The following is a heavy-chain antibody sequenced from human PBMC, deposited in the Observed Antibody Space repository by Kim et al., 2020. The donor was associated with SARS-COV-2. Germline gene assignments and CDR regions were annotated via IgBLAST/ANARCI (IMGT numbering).Heavy chain of an antibody. V-gene: IGHV4-39*01. CDR2: IYYSGST. Sequence: SETLSLTCTVSGGSISSSSYYWGWIRQPPGKGLEWIGSIYYSGSTYYNPSLKSRVTISVDTSKNQFSLKLSSVTAADTAVYYCARQDIAAALPFDYWGQGTLVTVSS. D-gene: IGHD6-13*01. J-gene: IGHJ4*02. CDR3: ARQDIAAALPFDY. CDR1: GGSISSSSYY.